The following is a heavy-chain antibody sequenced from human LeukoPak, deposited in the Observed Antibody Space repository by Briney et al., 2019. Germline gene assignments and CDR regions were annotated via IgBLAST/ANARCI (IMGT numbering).Heavy chain of an antibody. Sequence: GETLRLSCAASGFTFSSHGMNWVRQAPGKGLEWVSGITGSGGNRYYADSVKGRFTISRDNSKNTLYLQMNSLRAEDTAVYYCARDPMVLDAFDIWGQGTMVTVSS. D-gene: IGHD3-10*01. CDR2: ITGSGGNR. V-gene: IGHV3-23*01. J-gene: IGHJ3*02. CDR3: ARDPMVLDAFDI. CDR1: GFTFSSHG.